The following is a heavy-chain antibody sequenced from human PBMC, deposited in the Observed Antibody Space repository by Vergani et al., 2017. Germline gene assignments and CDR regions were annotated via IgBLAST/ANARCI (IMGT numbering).Heavy chain of an antibody. CDR3: AREPVVFGVVTDFDY. CDR1: GYTFTGYY. V-gene: IGHV1-2*02. J-gene: IGHJ4*02. CDR2: INPNSGGT. D-gene: IGHD3-3*01. Sequence: QVQLVQSGAEVKKPGASVKVSCKASGYTFTGYYMHWVRQAPGQGLEWMGWINPNSGGTNYAQKFQGRVTMTRDTSISTAYMELSRLRSDDTAVNYCAREPVVFGVVTDFDYWGQGTLVTVSS.